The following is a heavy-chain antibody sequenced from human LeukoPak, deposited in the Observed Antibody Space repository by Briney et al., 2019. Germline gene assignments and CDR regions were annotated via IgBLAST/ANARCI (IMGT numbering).Heavy chain of an antibody. V-gene: IGHV3-11*01. CDR1: GFTFSDYY. CDR2: ISYTGTYI. CDR3: VRDRGTYRPIDY. J-gene: IGHJ4*02. Sequence: GGSLRLACAASGFTFSDYYMRWISQAPGKGLEWVSYISYTGTYIYYADSVKGRFTISRDNAQNSLYLQMNILRAEDTAIYYCVRDRGTYRPIDYWGQGTLVTVSS. D-gene: IGHD1-26*01.